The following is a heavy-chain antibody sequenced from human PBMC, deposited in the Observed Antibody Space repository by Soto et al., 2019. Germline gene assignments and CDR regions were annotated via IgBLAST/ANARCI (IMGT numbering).Heavy chain of an antibody. J-gene: IGHJ5*02. CDR3: ARIQVVPAAIGDNWFDP. CDR2: IDPSDSYT. V-gene: IGHV5-10-1*01. CDR1: GCNFFNYW. D-gene: IGHD2-2*01. Sequence: PVSSLKISCKGTGCNFFNYWVAWVRHMPGTGLEWMGRIDPSDSYTNYSPYFQGDVTISADKSISTAYLQWSSLKASDTDMYYCARIQVVPAAIGDNWFDPWGQGTLVSVS.